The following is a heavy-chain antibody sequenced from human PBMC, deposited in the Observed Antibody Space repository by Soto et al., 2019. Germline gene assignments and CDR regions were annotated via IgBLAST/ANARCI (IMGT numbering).Heavy chain of an antibody. D-gene: IGHD3-22*01. CDR2: INAESGDT. J-gene: IGHJ4*02. Sequence: ATVKVCCKASGYTFTAYIIHWVRQAPGQSLEWMGWINAESGDTKYSQKFQGRVTITRDTSATTTYMELSSLRSEDTAVFYCVRGRYFYDDNNECHYFFDYWGQGTLVTVSS. CDR3: VRGRYFYDDNNECHYFFDY. CDR1: GYTFTAYI. V-gene: IGHV1-3*01.